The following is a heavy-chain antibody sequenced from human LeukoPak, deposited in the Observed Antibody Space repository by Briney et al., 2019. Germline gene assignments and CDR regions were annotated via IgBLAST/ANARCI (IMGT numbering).Heavy chain of an antibody. Sequence: PSETLSLTCTVSGGSISSYYWSWIRQPPGKGLEWIGYIYYSGSTYYNPSLKSRVTMSVDTSKNQFSLKLSSVTAADTAMYYCAREKGVTTSPGGWFDPWGQGTLVTVSS. V-gene: IGHV4-59*12. D-gene: IGHD4-17*01. CDR3: AREKGVTTSPGGWFDP. J-gene: IGHJ5*02. CDR1: GGSISSYY. CDR2: IYYSGST.